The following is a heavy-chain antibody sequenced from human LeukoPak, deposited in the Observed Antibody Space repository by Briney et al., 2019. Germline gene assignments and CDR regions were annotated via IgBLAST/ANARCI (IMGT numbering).Heavy chain of an antibody. J-gene: IGHJ6*03. CDR2: MNPNSGNT. D-gene: IGHD6-13*01. Sequence: ASVKVSCKASGYTFTSYDINWVRQATGQGLEWMGWMNPNSGNTGYAQKFQGRVTMTRNTSISTAYMEVSSLRSEDTAVYYCARGLEAASYYYYYYMDVWGKGTTVAVSS. V-gene: IGHV1-8*01. CDR3: ARGLEAASYYYYYYMDV. CDR1: GYTFTSYD.